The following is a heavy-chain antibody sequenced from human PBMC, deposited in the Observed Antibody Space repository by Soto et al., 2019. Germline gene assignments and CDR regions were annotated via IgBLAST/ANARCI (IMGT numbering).Heavy chain of an antibody. CDR1: GGSISSGGYY. D-gene: IGHD3-22*01. CDR2: IYYSGST. Sequence: QVQLQESGPGLVKPSQTLSLTCTVSGGSISSGGYYWSWIRQHPGKGLEWIGNIYYSGSTYYNPSLKSRVTISVDTSKNQFSLKLSSVTAADTAVYYCASGPGYDSPGGPHFGDYWGQGTLVTVSS. J-gene: IGHJ4*02. V-gene: IGHV4-31*03. CDR3: ASGPGYDSPGGPHFGDY.